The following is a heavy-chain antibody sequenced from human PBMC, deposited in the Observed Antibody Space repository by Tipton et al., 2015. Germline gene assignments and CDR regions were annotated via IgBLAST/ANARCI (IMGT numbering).Heavy chain of an antibody. Sequence: TLSLTCTVSGGSVSRGSYYWSWIPQPPGKGLEWIGYIYYSGTTNYNPSLKSRVTVSVDTSKNQFSLKLSSVTAADTAVYYCARAVAGTFDYWGQGTLVTVSS. CDR2: IYYSGTT. CDR1: GGSVSRGSYY. J-gene: IGHJ4*02. CDR3: ARAVAGTFDY. V-gene: IGHV4-61*01. D-gene: IGHD6-19*01.